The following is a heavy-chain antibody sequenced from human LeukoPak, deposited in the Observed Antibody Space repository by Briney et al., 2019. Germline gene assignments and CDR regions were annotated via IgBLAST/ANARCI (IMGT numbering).Heavy chain of an antibody. D-gene: IGHD1-20*01. J-gene: IGHJ3*02. V-gene: IGHV3-73*01. CDR3: TRRSPYNWNDVDAFDI. CDR1: GFTFSGSA. Sequence: GGSLRLSCAASGFTFSGSAMHWVRQASGKGLEWVGRIRSKANSYATAYAASVKGRFTISRDDSKNTAYLQMNSLKTEDTAVYYCTRRSPYNWNDVDAFDIWGQGTMATVSS. CDR2: IRSKANSYAT.